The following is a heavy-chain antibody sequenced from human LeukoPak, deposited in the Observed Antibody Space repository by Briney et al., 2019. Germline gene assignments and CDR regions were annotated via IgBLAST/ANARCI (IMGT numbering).Heavy chain of an antibody. CDR3: AKSSRSYYPDWFDP. CDR1: GFTFSDYY. CDR2: ISGTGGST. Sequence: QPGGSLRLSCAASGFTFSDYYMSWVRQAPGKGLEWVSAISGTGGSTYYADSVKGRFTLSRDNSKNTLYLQMNSLRAEDTALYYCAKSSRSYYPDWFDPWGQGTLVTVSS. J-gene: IGHJ5*02. D-gene: IGHD1-26*01. V-gene: IGHV3-23*01.